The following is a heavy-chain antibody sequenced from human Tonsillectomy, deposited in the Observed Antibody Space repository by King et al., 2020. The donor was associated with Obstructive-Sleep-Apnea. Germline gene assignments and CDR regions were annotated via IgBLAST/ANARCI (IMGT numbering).Heavy chain of an antibody. CDR1: GYRFTSNW. Sequence: VQLVESGAEVKKPGESLKISCKASGYRFTSNWIAWVRQMPGKGLEWMGIIYPTDSDTRYFPSFQGQVTMSADKSINTAYLQWSSLKASDTAMYYCARLDPCTGGSCFEVNHGMHVWGQGTTVIVSS. D-gene: IGHD2-15*01. CDR2: IYPTDSDT. CDR3: ARLDPCTGGSCFEVNHGMHV. V-gene: IGHV5-51*01. J-gene: IGHJ6*02.